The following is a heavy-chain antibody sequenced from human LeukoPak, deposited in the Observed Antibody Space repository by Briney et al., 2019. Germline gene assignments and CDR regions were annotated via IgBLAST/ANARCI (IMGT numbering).Heavy chain of an antibody. J-gene: IGHJ4*02. CDR3: ATDGNLGDGDYFDY. Sequence: GASVKVSCKVSGYTLTELSMHWVRQAPGKGLEWMGGFDPEDGETIYAQKFQGRVTMTEDTSTDTAYMELSSLRSEDTAVYYCATDGNLGDGDYFDYWGQGTLVTVSS. D-gene: IGHD4-23*01. CDR2: FDPEDGET. CDR1: GYTLTELS. V-gene: IGHV1-24*01.